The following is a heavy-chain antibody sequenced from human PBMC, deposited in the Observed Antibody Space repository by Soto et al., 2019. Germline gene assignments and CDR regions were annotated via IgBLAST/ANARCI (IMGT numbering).Heavy chain of an antibody. CDR3: ARGPSSLTRFDY. V-gene: IGHV3-30-3*01. CDR1: VFTFISYA. D-gene: IGHD2-2*01. Sequence: PGWSLRLSCASSVFTFISYAMKWVRQAPGKGLEWVAVISFDGSNKYYADSVKGRFTISRDNSKNTLYLQMNSLRAEDTAVYFCARGPSSLTRFDYWGQGTLVTVSS. J-gene: IGHJ4*02. CDR2: ISFDGSNK.